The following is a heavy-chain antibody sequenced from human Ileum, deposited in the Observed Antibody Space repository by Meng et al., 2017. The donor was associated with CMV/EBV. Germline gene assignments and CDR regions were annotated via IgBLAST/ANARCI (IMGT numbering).Heavy chain of an antibody. CDR1: GYNVINYA. V-gene: IGHV1-3*04. Sequence: CRASGYNVINYAIHWVRQAPGQRLEWMGWVNTANGITKYSQKFQGRVTATRDTSASTAYMEVNTLRAEDTAVYYCAIDTSGYHYKYWGQGTLVTVSS. D-gene: IGHD3-22*01. J-gene: IGHJ4*02. CDR3: AIDTSGYHYKY. CDR2: VNTANGIT.